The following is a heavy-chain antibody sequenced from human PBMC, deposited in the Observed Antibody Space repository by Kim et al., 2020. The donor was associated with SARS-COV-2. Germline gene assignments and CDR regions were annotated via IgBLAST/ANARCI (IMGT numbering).Heavy chain of an antibody. D-gene: IGHD1-26*01. V-gene: IGHV3-23*01. J-gene: IGHJ6*02. CDR1: GFTFSSYA. CDR3: AKESGSDTNYGMDV. Sequence: GGSLRLSCAASGFTFSSYAMSWVRQAPGKGLEWVSAISGSGGSTYYADSVKGRFTISRDNSKNTLYLQMNSMRAEDTAVYYCAKESGSDTNYGMDVWGQGAPVAVS. CDR2: ISGSGGST.